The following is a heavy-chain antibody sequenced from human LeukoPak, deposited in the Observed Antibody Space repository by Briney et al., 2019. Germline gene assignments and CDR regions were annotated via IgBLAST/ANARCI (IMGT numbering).Heavy chain of an antibody. D-gene: IGHD2-15*01. CDR3: ARDGGPFDS. V-gene: IGHV3-7*03. CDR1: RFTFRSYW. Sequence: PGGSLRLSCAASRFTFRSYWMSWVCQAPGKGLEWVANIKQDGSEKYYVDAVKGRFTISRDNAKNSVYLQLNSLRAEDTAVYYCARDGGPFDSWGQGTLVTVSS. CDR2: IKQDGSEK. J-gene: IGHJ4*02.